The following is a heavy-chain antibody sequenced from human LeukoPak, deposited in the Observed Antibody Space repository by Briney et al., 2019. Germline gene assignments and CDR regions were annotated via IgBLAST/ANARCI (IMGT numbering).Heavy chain of an antibody. CDR2: IYHSGNT. D-gene: IGHD2/OR15-2a*01. CDR1: GVSVSSVDYS. CDR3: ASSTLWPYYYGMDV. Sequence: SETLSLTCTVSGVSVSSVDYSWSWIRRPPGKGLEWIGYIYHSGNTYYNPSLKSRVTMSVDRSKNQFSLRLSSVTAADTAIYYCASSTLWPYYYGMDVWGQGATVPVSS. J-gene: IGHJ6*02. V-gene: IGHV4-30-2*01.